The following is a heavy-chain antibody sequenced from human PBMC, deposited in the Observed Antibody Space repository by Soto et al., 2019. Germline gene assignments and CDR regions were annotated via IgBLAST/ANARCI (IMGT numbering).Heavy chain of an antibody. CDR1: GFTVSSNY. CDR3: ERDDVHCSGGSCDGVPMDV. Sequence: EVQLLESGGGLVQPGGSLRLSCAASGFTVSSNYMSWGRQAPGKGLEWVSVIYNDGSGVSTYYADYVKGRFTISRDKSKNTLFLQMNSMRGEGTDVYDGERDDVHCSGGSCDGVPMDVWGKGTTVTVSS. J-gene: IGHJ6*03. CDR2: IYNDGSGVST. V-gene: IGHV3-66*01. D-gene: IGHD2-15*01.